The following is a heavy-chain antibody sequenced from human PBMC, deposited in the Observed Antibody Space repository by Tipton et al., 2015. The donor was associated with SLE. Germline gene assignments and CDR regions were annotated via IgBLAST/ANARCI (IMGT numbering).Heavy chain of an antibody. J-gene: IGHJ3*02. V-gene: IGHV3-74*01. D-gene: IGHD1-26*01. CDR3: VRGILGDPVAFDM. CDR2: VYTDGVTT. Sequence: SLRLSCAASEFSFSSYYMHWVRQTPGKGLVWVSRVYTDGVTTDYADSVRGRFTISRDNAKNTVYLQMNSLTVEDTALYYCVRGILGDPVAFDMCGQGTMAIVSS. CDR1: EFSFSSYY.